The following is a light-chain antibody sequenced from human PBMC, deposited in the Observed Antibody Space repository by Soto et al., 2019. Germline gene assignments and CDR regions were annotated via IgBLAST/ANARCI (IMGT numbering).Light chain of an antibody. J-gene: IGKJ1*01. CDR2: GAS. CDR3: QQYGSSRGT. Sequence: EIVMTQSPATLSVSPGGRATLSCRASQSVSSNLAWYQQKPGQAPRLLIYGASTRATGFPARFSGSGSGTDFTLTISRLEPEDFAVYYCQQYGSSRGTFGQGTKVDIK. CDR1: QSVSSN. V-gene: IGKV3-15*01.